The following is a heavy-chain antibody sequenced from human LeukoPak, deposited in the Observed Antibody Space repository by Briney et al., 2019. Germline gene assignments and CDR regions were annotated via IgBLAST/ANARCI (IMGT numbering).Heavy chain of an antibody. Sequence: ASVKVSCKASGYPFIDYYLHWVRQAPGQGLEWMGCINPNTGDTNSAQNFQGRVIMTRDTSITTAYMELSRLKSDDTALYYCASKGAGHCYDASCMGSFDLWGQGTTVVVSS. CDR1: GYPFIDYY. D-gene: IGHD2-15*01. J-gene: IGHJ3*01. CDR2: INPNTGDT. CDR3: ASKGAGHCYDASCMGSFDL. V-gene: IGHV1-2*02.